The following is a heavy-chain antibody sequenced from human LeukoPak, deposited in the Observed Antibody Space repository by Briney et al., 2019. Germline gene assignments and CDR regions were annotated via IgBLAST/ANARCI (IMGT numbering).Heavy chain of an antibody. CDR2: ISASSTYT. CDR1: GFSFSSYN. V-gene: IGHV3-21*01. J-gene: IGHJ6*03. Sequence: GGSLTLSCAASGFSFSSYNMNWVRQAPGKGLEWLSSISASSTYTYYADSVKGRFTISRDNAKNSLYLQMNSLRTEDTALYYCARSGYSGYDSPYHYYMDVWGKGTTVTVSS. CDR3: ARSGYSGYDSPYHYYMDV. D-gene: IGHD5-12*01.